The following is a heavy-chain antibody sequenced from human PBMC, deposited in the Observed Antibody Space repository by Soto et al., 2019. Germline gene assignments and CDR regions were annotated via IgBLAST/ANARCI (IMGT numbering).Heavy chain of an antibody. CDR2: IMSKTDGETT. CDR1: GFTLSNTW. V-gene: IGHV3-15*01. Sequence: GGSLRLSCAASGFTLSNTWMTWVRQAPGKGLEWVGRIMSKTDGETTEYAAPANGRFTISRDDSENTLFLQMNSLTSEDSAVYYCTIADDYWGQGALVTVSS. J-gene: IGHJ4*02. CDR3: TIADDY.